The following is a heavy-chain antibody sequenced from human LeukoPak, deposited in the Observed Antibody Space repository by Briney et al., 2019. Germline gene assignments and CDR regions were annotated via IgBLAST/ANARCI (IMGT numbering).Heavy chain of an antibody. CDR1: GGSISVSGGSISSHY. J-gene: IGHJ4*02. CDR2: IFYTGST. CDR3: ARRQTYFDY. V-gene: IGHV4-61*05. Sequence: PSETLSLTCTVSGGSISVSGGSISSHYWNWIRQTPGKGLEWIGSIFYTGSTNYNPSLKSRVTISVDTSKNQFSLKLSSVTAADTAVYYCARRQTYFDYWGQGTLVTVSS.